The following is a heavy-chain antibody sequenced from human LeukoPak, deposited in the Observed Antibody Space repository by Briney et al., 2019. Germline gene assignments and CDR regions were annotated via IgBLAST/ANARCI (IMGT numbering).Heavy chain of an antibody. CDR2: IYTSGST. V-gene: IGHV4-4*07. Sequence: SETLSLTCTVSGGSISSYYWSWIRQPAGKGLEWIGHIYTSGSTNYNPSLKSRATMSVDTSKNQFPLTLSSVTAADTAVYYCARGLPYNSGTYRHSFHYWGQGTLVTVSS. J-gene: IGHJ4*02. CDR3: ARGLPYNSGTYRHSFHY. CDR1: GGSISSYY. D-gene: IGHD3-10*01.